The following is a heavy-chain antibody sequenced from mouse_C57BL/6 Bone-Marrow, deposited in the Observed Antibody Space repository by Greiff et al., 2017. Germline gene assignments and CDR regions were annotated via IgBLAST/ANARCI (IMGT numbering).Heavy chain of an antibody. V-gene: IGHV1-52*01. CDR1: GYTFTSYW. D-gene: IGHD1-1*01. CDR3: ARSYYGNYFDY. Sequence: QVQLQQPGAELVRPGSSVKLSCKASGYTFTSYWMHWVKQRPIQGLEWIGNIDPSDSETHYNQKFKDKATLTVDKSSSTDYMQRSSLTSEDSAVYYCARSYYGNYFDYWGQGTTLTVSS. J-gene: IGHJ2*01. CDR2: IDPSDSET.